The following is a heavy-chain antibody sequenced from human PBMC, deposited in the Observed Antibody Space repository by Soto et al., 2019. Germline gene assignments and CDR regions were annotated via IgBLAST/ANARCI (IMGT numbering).Heavy chain of an antibody. D-gene: IGHD5-12*01. CDR1: GFTFSSYA. CDR3: AKGRGYSGYFNGETDS. J-gene: IGHJ4*02. Sequence: PGGSLRLSCAASGFTFSSYAMQWVRQAPGKGLEWVAIISYDGRNEDYADSVKGRFTISRDNSKSTLYLQMNSLRPEDTAVYYCAKGRGYSGYFNGETDSWGQGILVTVS. CDR2: ISYDGRNE. V-gene: IGHV3-30*04.